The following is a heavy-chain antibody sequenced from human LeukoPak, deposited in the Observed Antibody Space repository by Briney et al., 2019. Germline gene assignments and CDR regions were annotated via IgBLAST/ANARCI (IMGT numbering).Heavy chain of an antibody. CDR3: AKFETRGNTDFDY. CDR1: GFGFSTSS. CDR2: ISGSSIYI. D-gene: IGHD2/OR15-2a*01. V-gene: IGHV3-21*01. J-gene: IGHJ4*02. Sequence: TGGSLRLSCAASGFGFSTSSMNWVRQAPGKGLEWVSSISGSSIYIMYADSVKGRFTIYRDDARSSLYLQMNSLRAEDTAVYYCAKFETRGNTDFDYWGQGTLVTVSS.